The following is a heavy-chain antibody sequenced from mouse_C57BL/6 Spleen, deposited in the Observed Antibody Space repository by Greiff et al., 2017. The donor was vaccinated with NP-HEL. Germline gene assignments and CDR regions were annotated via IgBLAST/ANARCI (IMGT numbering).Heavy chain of an antibody. D-gene: IGHD4-1*01. J-gene: IGHJ3*01. V-gene: IGHV1-22*01. CDR2: INPNNGGT. CDR1: GYTFTDYN. CDR3: ARKELTGTSFAY. Sequence: EVQLQQSGPELVKPGASVKMSCKASGYTFTDYNMHWVKQSHGKSLEWIGYINPNNGGTSYNQKFKGKATLTVNKSSSTAYMELRSLTSEDSAVYYCARKELTGTSFAYWGQGTLVTVSA.